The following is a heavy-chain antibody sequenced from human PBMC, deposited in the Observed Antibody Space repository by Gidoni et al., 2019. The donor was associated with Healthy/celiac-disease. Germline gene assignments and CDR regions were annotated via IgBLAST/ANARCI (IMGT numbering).Heavy chain of an antibody. J-gene: IGHJ3*02. D-gene: IGHD3-10*01. CDR3: ARDSDYYGSGSYYNGAFDI. CDR2: ISSSSSYI. Sequence: EVQLVESGGGLVKPGGSLRLSCAASGFTFSSYSMNWVRQAPGKGLEWVSSISSSSSYIYYADSVKGRFTISRDNAKNSLYLQMNSLRAEDTAVYYCARDSDYYGSGSYYNGAFDIWGQGTMVTVSS. V-gene: IGHV3-21*01. CDR1: GFTFSSYS.